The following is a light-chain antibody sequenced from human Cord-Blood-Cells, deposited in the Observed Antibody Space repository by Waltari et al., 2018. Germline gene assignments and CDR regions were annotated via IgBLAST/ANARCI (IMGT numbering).Light chain of an antibody. CDR1: SSNIGAGYE. V-gene: IGLV1-40*01. Sequence: QSVLTQPPSVSGAPGQRVTISCTGSSSNIGAGYEVHWYQQLPGTAPKLLIYGNSNRPSGVPDRFSGSKSGTSASLAITGLQAEDEAEYYCQSYDSSLSGSRVFGTGTKVTVL. J-gene: IGLJ1*01. CDR2: GNS. CDR3: QSYDSSLSGSRV.